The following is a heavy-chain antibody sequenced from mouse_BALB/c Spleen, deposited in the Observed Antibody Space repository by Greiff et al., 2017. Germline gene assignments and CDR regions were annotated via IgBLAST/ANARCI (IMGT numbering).Heavy chain of an antibody. CDR2: IRNKANGYTT. J-gene: IGHJ3*01. CDR1: GFTFTDYY. Sequence: EVKLMESGGGLVQPGGSLRLSCATSGFTFTDYYMSWVRQPPGKALEWLGFIRNKANGYTTEYSASVKGRFTISRDNSQSILYLQMNTLRAEDSATYYCARLYRYDGGFAYWGQGTLVTVSA. V-gene: IGHV7-3*02. D-gene: IGHD2-14*01. CDR3: ARLYRYDGGFAY.